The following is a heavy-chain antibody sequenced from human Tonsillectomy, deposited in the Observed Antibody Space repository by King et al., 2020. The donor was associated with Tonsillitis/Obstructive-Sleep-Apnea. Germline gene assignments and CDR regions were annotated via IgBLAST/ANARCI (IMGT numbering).Heavy chain of an antibody. CDR3: GIWELLSSSYYYGMDV. CDR2: IDPSDSYT. CDR1: GYSFTSYW. D-gene: IGHD3-10*01. J-gene: IGHJ6*02. Sequence: QLVQSGAEVKKPGESLRISCKGSGYSFTSYWISWVRQMPGKGLEWMGRIDPSDSYTNYSPSFQGHVTISADKSISTAYLQWSSLKASDTAMYYCGIWELLSSSYYYGMDVWGQGTTVTVSS. V-gene: IGHV5-10-1*03.